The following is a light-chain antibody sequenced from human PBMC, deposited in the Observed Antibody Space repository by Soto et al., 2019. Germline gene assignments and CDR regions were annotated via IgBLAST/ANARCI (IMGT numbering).Light chain of an antibody. Sequence: QSALTQPASVSGSPGQSITISCTGTSSDIGDYNFVSWYQQHPGKAPQLMIYEVSNRPSGVSNRFSGSKSGNTASLTISGLQAEDEADYYCSSYTTSNTQVFGTGTKVTVL. CDR2: EVS. V-gene: IGLV2-14*01. CDR3: SSYTTSNTQV. J-gene: IGLJ1*01. CDR1: SSDIGDYNF.